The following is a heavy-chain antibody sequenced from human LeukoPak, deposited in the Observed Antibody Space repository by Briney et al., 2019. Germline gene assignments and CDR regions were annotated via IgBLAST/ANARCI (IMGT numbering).Heavy chain of an antibody. V-gene: IGHV4-39*07. CDR2: IFYSGST. CDR1: GASISGSGYY. CDR3: ARVAAGKGYPFDY. Sequence: PSETLSLTCAVSGASISGSGYYLGWIRQPPGKGLECIGSIFYSGSTYYNPSLKSRVTISVDTSKNQFSLKLSSVTAADTAVYYCARVAAGKGYPFDYWGQGTLVTVSS. J-gene: IGHJ4*02. D-gene: IGHD6-13*01.